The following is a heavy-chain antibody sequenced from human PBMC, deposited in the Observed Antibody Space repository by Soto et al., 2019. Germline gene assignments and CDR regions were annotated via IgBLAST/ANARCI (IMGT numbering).Heavy chain of an antibody. Sequence: SETRSLTCAVYGRSFSGYYGSWIRPPPGKGLGWIGEINHSGSTNYNPSLKSRVTISVDTSKNQFSLQLNSVTPEDTAVYYCARDVIESNGRDYYYYYGMDVWGQGTTVTVSS. V-gene: IGHV4-34*01. CDR1: GRSFSGYY. CDR2: INHSGST. D-gene: IGHD3-16*02. J-gene: IGHJ6*02. CDR3: ARDVIESNGRDYYYYYGMDV.